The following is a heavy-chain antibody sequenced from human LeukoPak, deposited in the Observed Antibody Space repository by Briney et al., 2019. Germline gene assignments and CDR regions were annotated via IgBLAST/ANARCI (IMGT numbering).Heavy chain of an antibody. CDR2: INLSGRT. V-gene: IGHV4-34*01. J-gene: IGHJ5*02. Sequence: SETLSLTCAVSGGSFSGYSCSWIPQPPGKGLEWGGEINLSGRTNNNPFLKSRVTISVDTSKNQFSLKLSSVTAADSAVYYCARGPVSMVRGVIILNWFDPWGQGTLVTVSS. CDR3: ARGPVSMVRGVIILNWFDP. D-gene: IGHD3-10*01. CDR1: GGSFSGYS.